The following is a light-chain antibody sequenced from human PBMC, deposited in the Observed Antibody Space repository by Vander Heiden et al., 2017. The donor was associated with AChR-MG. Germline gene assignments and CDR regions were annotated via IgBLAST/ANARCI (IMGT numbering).Light chain of an antibody. CDR1: QSVSSSY. CDR3: QQYGSSPRT. J-gene: IGKJ1*01. CDR2: GAS. V-gene: IGKV3-20*01. Sequence: ELVLTQSPGTLSLSPGERATLPCRASQSVSSSYLAWYQQKPGQAPRLLIYGASSRATGIPDRFSGRGSGTDFTLTISRLEPEDFAVYYCQQYGSSPRTFNQGTKVEIK.